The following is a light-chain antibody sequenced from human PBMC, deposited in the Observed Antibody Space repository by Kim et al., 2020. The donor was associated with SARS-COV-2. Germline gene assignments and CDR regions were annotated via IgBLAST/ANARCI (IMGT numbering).Light chain of an antibody. CDR1: QSLVDSDGNTY. CDR3: MQGTHWPLT. CDR2: EVS. V-gene: IGKV2-30*01. Sequence: DVVLTQSPLSLPVTLGQPASISCRSSQSLVDSDGNTYLNWFQQKPGQSPRRLIYEVSNRDSGVPDRFSGSGSGTDFTLKITTGEADDVGVYYCMQGTHWPLTFGGGTKVDIK. J-gene: IGKJ4*01.